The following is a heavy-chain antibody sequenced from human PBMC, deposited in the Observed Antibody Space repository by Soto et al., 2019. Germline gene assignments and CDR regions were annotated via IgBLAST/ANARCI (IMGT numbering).Heavy chain of an antibody. CDR1: GFTFSSYA. V-gene: IGHV3-23*01. J-gene: IGHJ5*02. D-gene: IGHD1-26*01. Sequence: EVSLRLSCAASGFTFSSYAMSWVRQAPGKGLEWVSAFSGSGGETYYAESVKGRFTISRDNSKDTLYLQMNSLRAEDTAVYFWAKGVKWAFNFYPLGQGDVVTV. CDR2: FSGSGGET. CDR3: AKGVKWAFNFYP.